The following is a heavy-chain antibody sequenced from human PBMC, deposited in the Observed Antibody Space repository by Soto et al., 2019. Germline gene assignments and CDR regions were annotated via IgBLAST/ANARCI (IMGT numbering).Heavy chain of an antibody. J-gene: IGHJ4*02. D-gene: IGHD2-15*01. V-gene: IGHV3-21*01. CDR1: TFSSYS. CDR3: ARDLGVALATLTLDY. Sequence: TFSSYSMNWVRQAPGKGPEWVADITTSSSFRFYADSVKGRFTISRDDAKNSLYLQMNSLRAEDTGVYYCARDLGVALATLTLDYWGQGTLVTVSS. CDR2: ITTSSSFR.